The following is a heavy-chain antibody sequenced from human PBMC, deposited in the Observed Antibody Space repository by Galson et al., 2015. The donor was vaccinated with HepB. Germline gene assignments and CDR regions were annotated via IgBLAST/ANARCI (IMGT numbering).Heavy chain of an antibody. V-gene: IGHV3-7*03. CDR3: ARERGIAAAELYYYYYMDV. J-gene: IGHJ6*03. Sequence: SLRLSCAASGFTFSSYWMSWVRQAPGKGLEWVANIKQDGSEKYYVDSVKGRFTISRDNAKNSLYLQMNSLRAEDTAVYYCARERGIAAAELYYYYYMDVWGKGTTVTVSS. D-gene: IGHD6-13*01. CDR1: GFTFSSYW. CDR2: IKQDGSEK.